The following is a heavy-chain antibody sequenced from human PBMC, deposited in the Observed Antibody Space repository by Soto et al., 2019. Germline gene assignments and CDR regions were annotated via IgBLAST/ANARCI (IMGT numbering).Heavy chain of an antibody. CDR1: GFTFRRNN. D-gene: IGHD6-25*01. V-gene: IGHV3-21*01. CDR3: VGGVDDEDGAAAPWFFFEN. J-gene: IGHJ4*02. CDR2: ISSSGDYL. Sequence: GGSLRLSCAASGFTFRRNNMNWVRQAPGKGLEWVASISSSGDYLYYAETVKGRFIISRDNFQNSLFLQMNNLRADDTAVYYCVGGVDDEDGAAAPWFFFENRGQGTPVTVSS.